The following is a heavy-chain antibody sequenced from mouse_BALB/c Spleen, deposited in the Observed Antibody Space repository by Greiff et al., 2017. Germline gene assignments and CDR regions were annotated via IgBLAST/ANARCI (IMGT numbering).Heavy chain of an antibody. Sequence: EVQLKESGGGLVKPGGSLKLSCAASGFAFSSYDMSWVRQTPEKRLEWVAYISSGGGSTYYPDTVKGRFTISRDNAKNTLYLQMSSLKSEDTAMYYCARQRGDYWGQGTSVTVSS. CDR2: ISSGGGST. V-gene: IGHV5-12-1*01. J-gene: IGHJ4*01. CDR1: GFAFSSYD. CDR3: ARQRGDY.